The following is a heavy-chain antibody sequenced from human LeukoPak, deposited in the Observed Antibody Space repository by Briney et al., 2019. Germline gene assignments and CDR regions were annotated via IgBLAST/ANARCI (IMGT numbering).Heavy chain of an antibody. CDR1: GGFISSGAFH. CDR3: ARGRGVVTATTYYFDY. Sequence: SETLSLTCTVSGGFISSGAFHWSWIRQHPGKGLEWIGYIYDSGSTYYNPSLKSRVIISVDTSKNQFSLKLSSVTAADTAVYYCARGRGVVTATTYYFDYWGQGTLVTVSS. CDR2: IYDSGST. D-gene: IGHD2-21*02. V-gene: IGHV4-31*03. J-gene: IGHJ4*02.